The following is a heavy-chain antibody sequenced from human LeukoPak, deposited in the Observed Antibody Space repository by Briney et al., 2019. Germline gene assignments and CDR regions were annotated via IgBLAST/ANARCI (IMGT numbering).Heavy chain of an antibody. CDR2: ISWYSGSI. D-gene: IGHD3-22*01. J-gene: IGHJ4*02. Sequence: GRSLTLSCAASGFTFDDYAMHWVRQAPGKGLEWVSGISWYSGSIGYADSVKGRFTISRDNAKNSLYLQMNSLRAEDTALYYCAKDRYYYDSSGNFDYWGQGTLVTVSS. CDR3: AKDRYYYDSSGNFDY. V-gene: IGHV3-9*01. CDR1: GFTFDDYA.